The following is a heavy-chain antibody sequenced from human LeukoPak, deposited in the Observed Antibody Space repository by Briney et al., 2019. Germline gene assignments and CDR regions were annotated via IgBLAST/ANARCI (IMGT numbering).Heavy chain of an antibody. CDR1: GGSFSGYY. CDR2: INHSGST. V-gene: IGHV4-34*01. J-gene: IGHJ3*02. CDR3: ARGYYYDSSGYYYSDAFDI. D-gene: IGHD3-22*01. Sequence: SETLSLTCAVYGGSFSGYYWSWIRQPPGKGREWIGEINHSGSTNYNPSLKSRVTVSVDTCKNQFSLKLSSVTAADTAVYYCARGYYYDSSGYYYSDAFDIWGQGTMVTVSS.